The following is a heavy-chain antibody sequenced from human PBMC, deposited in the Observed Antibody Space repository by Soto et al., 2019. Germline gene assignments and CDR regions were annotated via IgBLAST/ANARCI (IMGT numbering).Heavy chain of an antibody. D-gene: IGHD5-12*01. CDR1: GYTFTSYG. J-gene: IGHJ6*02. Sequence: QVQLVQSGAEVKKPGASVKVSCKASGYTFTSYGISWVRQAPGQGLEWMGWISAYNGNTNYAQKLQGRVTRTTDTSTSTADRELRSLRSDDTAVYYCARDFPPGYSGYDLYYCYGMAVWGQGSTVTVS. CDR3: ARDFPPGYSGYDLYYCYGMAV. CDR2: ISAYNGNT. V-gene: IGHV1-18*01.